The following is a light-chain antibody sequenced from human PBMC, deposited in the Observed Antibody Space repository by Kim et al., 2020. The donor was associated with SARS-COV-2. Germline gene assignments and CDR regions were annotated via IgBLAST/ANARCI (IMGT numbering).Light chain of an antibody. V-gene: IGLV1-44*01. CDR2: SDS. CDR3: APWDDSLSGWD. Sequence: GQWVTISCSGSMSNIGSNPVNWYQQLPGKAPKLLIHSDSQRPSGVPDRFSASRSGSSASLVVRGLQSEDEAVYYCAPWDDSLSGWDFGRGTQLTVL. CDR1: MSNIGSNP. J-gene: IGLJ2*01.